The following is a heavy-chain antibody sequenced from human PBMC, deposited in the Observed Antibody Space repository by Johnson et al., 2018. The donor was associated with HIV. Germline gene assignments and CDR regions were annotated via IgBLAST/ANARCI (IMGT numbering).Heavy chain of an antibody. D-gene: IGHD1-26*01. CDR3: AREMVGARGIDDAFDI. CDR1: GFTFSDYY. J-gene: IGHJ3*02. V-gene: IGHV3-11*04. CDR2: ISSSGSTV. Sequence: QVQLVESGGGLVQPGGSLRLSCATSGFTFSDYYMSWIRQAPGKGLEWVSYISSSGSTVYYADSVKGRFTISRDNAKNSLYLQRNSLRAEDTAVYFCAREMVGARGIDDAFDIWAQGTMVTVSS.